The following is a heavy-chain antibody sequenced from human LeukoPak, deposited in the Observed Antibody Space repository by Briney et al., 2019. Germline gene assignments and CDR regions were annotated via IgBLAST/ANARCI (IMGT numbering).Heavy chain of an antibody. J-gene: IGHJ6*03. Sequence: GESLKISCKGSGYSFTSYWIGWVRQMPGKGLEWMGIIYPGDSDTRYSPSFQGQVTISADKSISTAYLQWSSLKASDTAMYYCARLYSHGPLDYYYYYMDVWGKGTTVTVSS. D-gene: IGHD5-18*01. CDR3: ARLYSHGPLDYYYYYMDV. CDR1: GYSFTSYW. V-gene: IGHV5-51*01. CDR2: IYPGDSDT.